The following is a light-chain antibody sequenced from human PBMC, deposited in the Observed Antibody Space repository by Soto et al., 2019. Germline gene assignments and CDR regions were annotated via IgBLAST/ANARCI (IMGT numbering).Light chain of an antibody. CDR2: GVT. V-gene: IGLV2-14*03. Sequence: QSVLTQPASVSGSPGQSITISGSGTTNDVGGYNYVSWYQQHPGKAPKLLIYGVTDRPSGVSSRFSGSKSVNAASLTISGLQAEDEGDYYCSSYTGSYTWIFGGGTKLTVL. CDR3: SSYTGSYTWI. CDR1: TNDVGGYNY. J-gene: IGLJ3*02.